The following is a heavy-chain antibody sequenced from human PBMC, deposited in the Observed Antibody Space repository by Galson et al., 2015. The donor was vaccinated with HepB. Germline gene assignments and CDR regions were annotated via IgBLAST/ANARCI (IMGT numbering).Heavy chain of an antibody. CDR2: ISYDGSNK. CDR1: GFTFSSYA. V-gene: IGHV3-30-3*01. J-gene: IGHJ3*02. Sequence: SLRLSCAASGFTFSSYAMHWVRQAPGKGLEWVAVISYDGSNKYYADSVKGRFTISRDNSKNTLYLQMNSLRAEDTAVYYCARVRPGITAWAGDAFDIWGQGTMVTVSS. D-gene: IGHD1-1*01. CDR3: ARVRPGITAWAGDAFDI.